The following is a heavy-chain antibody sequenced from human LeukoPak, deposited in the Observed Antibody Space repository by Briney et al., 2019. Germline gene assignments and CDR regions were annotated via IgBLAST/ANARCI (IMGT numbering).Heavy chain of an antibody. Sequence: ASVTVSCKASGGTFSSYAISWVRQAPGQGLEWMGGIIPIFGTANYAQKFQGRVTITTDESTSTAYMELSSLRSEDTAVYYCASWRYCSSTSCYDDYFDYWGQGTLVTVSS. J-gene: IGHJ4*02. CDR3: ASWRYCSSTSCYDDYFDY. V-gene: IGHV1-69*05. D-gene: IGHD2-2*01. CDR1: GGTFSSYA. CDR2: IIPIFGTA.